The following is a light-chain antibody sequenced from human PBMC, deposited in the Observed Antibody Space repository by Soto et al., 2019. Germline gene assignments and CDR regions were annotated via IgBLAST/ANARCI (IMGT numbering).Light chain of an antibody. J-gene: IGLJ1*01. V-gene: IGLV1-44*01. CDR1: SSNIGSNI. CDR2: TNN. CDR3: CSFAGSFSYV. Sequence: QSVLTQPPSASGTPGQRVTISCSGSSSNIGSNIVNWYQQLPGTAPKLLIHTNNQRPSGVPDRFSGSKSGTSASLAISGLQSEDEADYSCCSFAGSFSYVFGGGTKVTVL.